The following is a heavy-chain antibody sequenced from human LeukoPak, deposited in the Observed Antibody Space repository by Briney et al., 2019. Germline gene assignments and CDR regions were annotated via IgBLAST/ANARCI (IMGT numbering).Heavy chain of an antibody. CDR1: GFTFSTYA. CDR2: VSSDGINT. J-gene: IGHJ4*02. V-gene: IGHV3-23*01. Sequence: GGSLRLSCAASGFTFSTYALHWVRQAPGKGLEWVSAVSSDGINTYYTDSLKGRFTISRDNSKNTVFLQMHSLTAEDTAVYYCAKPFGFLEWLYGGYFDSWGQGTLVTVSS. D-gene: IGHD3-3*01. CDR3: AKPFGFLEWLYGGYFDS.